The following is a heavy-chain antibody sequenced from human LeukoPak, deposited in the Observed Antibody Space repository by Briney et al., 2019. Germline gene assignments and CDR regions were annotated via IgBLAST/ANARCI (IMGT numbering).Heavy chain of an antibody. J-gene: IGHJ4*02. CDR1: GFTFSSYW. CDR2: IMQDGSEK. CDR3: ARDQRYCSSSSCPWEPFDY. Sequence: GSLRLSCAASGFTFSSYWMSWVRQAPGKGLEWVANIMQDGSEKYYVDSVKGRFTISRDNAKNSLYLQMNSLRAEDTAVYYCARDQRYCSSSSCPWEPFDYWGQGTLVTVSS. D-gene: IGHD2-2*01. V-gene: IGHV3-7*05.